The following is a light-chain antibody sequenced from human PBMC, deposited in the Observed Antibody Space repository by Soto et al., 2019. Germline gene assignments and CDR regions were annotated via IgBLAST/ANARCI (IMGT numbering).Light chain of an antibody. Sequence: EIVLTQSPATLSLSPVERATLSFRASQSVSSYLAWYQQKPGQAPRLLIYDVSNRATGIPARFSGSGSGTDFALTISSLEPEDFAVYYCQQRDYWQVTFGQGTRLEIK. CDR3: QQRDYWQVT. CDR1: QSVSSY. CDR2: DVS. V-gene: IGKV3-11*01. J-gene: IGKJ5*01.